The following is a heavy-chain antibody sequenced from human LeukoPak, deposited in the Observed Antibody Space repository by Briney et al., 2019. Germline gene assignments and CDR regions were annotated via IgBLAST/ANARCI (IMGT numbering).Heavy chain of an antibody. V-gene: IGHV4-38-2*02. CDR1: AYSITNNYF. D-gene: IGHD3-3*01. CDR2: IYHSGST. Sequence: SETLSLTCTVSAYSITNNYFWGWIRQPPGKGLEWIGSIYHSGSTYYNPSLKSRVTISVDTSKNQFSLKLSSVTAADTAVYYCARDTTLRFLEWLPIDYWGQGTLVTVSS. J-gene: IGHJ4*02. CDR3: ARDTTLRFLEWLPIDY.